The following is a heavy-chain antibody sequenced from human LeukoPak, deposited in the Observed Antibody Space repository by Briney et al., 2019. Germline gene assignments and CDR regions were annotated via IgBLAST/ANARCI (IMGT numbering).Heavy chain of an antibody. V-gene: IGHV3-21*01. CDR3: ARDLTTSSTAYFHH. CDR2: ISSSSRYI. CDR1: GFTFSSYS. D-gene: IGHD6-6*01. J-gene: IGHJ1*01. Sequence: GGSLRLSCTASGFTFSSYSMNWVRQGPGKGLEWVSSISSSSRYIYYADSVKGRFTISRDNGKNSLYPQMNSLRAEDTAVYYCARDLTTSSTAYFHHWGQGTLVTVSS.